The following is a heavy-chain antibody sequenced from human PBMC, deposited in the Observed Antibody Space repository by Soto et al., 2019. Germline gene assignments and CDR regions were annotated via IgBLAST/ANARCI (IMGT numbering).Heavy chain of an antibody. Sequence: SLRLSCAASGFTLSSYMMNWVRQAPGQGLEWISYISNSGSSIDYADSVKGRFTISRDNAKNSLYLQMNSLRAEDTAVYYCATFEYSSSLLWGQGTLVTVSS. J-gene: IGHJ4*02. V-gene: IGHV3-48*03. CDR1: GFTLSSYM. CDR2: ISNSGSSI. D-gene: IGHD6-6*01. CDR3: ATFEYSSSLL.